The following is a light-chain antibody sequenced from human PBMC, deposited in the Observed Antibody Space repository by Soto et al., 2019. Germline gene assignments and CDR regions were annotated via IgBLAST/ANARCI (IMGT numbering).Light chain of an antibody. J-gene: IGKJ1*01. CDR1: QSISSW. CDR3: QQYNSYWT. Sequence: DIQMTKSPSTLSASVGDRVTITCRASQSISSWLAWYQQKPGKAPKLLIYDASSLESGVPSRFSGSGSGTEFTLTISSLQPDDFATYYCQQYNSYWTFGQGTKVEI. V-gene: IGKV1-5*01. CDR2: DAS.